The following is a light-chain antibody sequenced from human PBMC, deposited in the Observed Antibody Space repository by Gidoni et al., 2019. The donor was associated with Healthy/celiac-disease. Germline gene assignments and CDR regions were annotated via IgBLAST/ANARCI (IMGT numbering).Light chain of an antibody. Sequence: EIVLTPSPATLSLSPGERATLSCRASQSVSSYLAWYQQKPGQAPRLLIYDASNRATGIPARFSGSGSGTDFTLTISSLEPEDFAVYYCQQRSNGFTFGPGTKVDIK. CDR3: QQRSNGFT. J-gene: IGKJ3*01. CDR2: DAS. V-gene: IGKV3-11*01. CDR1: QSVSSY.